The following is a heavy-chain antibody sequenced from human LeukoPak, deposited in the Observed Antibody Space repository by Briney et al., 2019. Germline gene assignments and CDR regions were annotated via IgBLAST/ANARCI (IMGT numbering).Heavy chain of an antibody. V-gene: IGHV1-2*02. J-gene: IGHJ1*01. CDR2: INPNSGGT. CDR1: GYTFTGYY. Sequence: ASVKVSCKASGYTFTGYYMHWVRQAPGQGLEWMGWINPNSGGTNYAQKFQGRVTMTRDTSISTAYMELSRLRSDDTAVYYCARGPRSILSSSWYGRPKNAEYFQHWGQGILVTVSS. D-gene: IGHD6-13*01. CDR3: ARGPRSILSSSWYGRPKNAEYFQH.